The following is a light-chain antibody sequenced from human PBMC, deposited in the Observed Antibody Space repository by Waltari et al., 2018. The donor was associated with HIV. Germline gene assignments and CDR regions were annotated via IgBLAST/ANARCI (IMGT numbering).Light chain of an antibody. V-gene: IGKV1-12*01. J-gene: IGKJ1*01. CDR1: QPVSSW. Sequence: DIQMTQFPFSVSASVGARVTITCRASQPVSSWLTWYQQKPGKSPDLLIYATSILQSGVPSRFSGSGSVTNFTLTITSLQPEDFASYYCQQANSFPWTFGQGTNVEIK. CDR3: QQANSFPWT. CDR2: ATS.